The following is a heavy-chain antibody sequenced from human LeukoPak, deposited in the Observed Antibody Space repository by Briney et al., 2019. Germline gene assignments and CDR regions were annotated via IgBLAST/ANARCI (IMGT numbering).Heavy chain of an antibody. Sequence: PSQTLSLTCTVSGGSISSGDYYWSWIRQPPGKGLEWIGYIYYGGSTYYNPSLKSRVTISVDTSKNQFSLKLSSVTAADTAVYYCARVGDYYDSRNFDYWAREPWSPSPQ. J-gene: IGHJ4*02. CDR2: IYYGGST. V-gene: IGHV4-30-4*01. D-gene: IGHD3-22*01. CDR3: ARVGDYYDSRNFDY. CDR1: GGSISSGDYY.